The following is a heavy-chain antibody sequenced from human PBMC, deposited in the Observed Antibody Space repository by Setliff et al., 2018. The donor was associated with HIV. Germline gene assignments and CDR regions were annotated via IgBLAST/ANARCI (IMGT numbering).Heavy chain of an antibody. CDR3: ARSLVPSGYYYGRHAFDI. V-gene: IGHV1-3*01. Sequence: ASVKVSCKASGYTFTKYGMHWVRQAPGQRLEWMGWINAANGNTEYSQKFQGRVTITRDTSANTAYMELSSLRSEDTAVYYCARSLVPSGYYYGRHAFDIWGQGTKVTVS. CDR1: GYTFTKYG. J-gene: IGHJ3*02. D-gene: IGHD3-22*01. CDR2: INAANGNT.